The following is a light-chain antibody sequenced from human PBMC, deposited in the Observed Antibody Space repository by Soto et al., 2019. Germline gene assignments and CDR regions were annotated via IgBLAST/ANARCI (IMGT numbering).Light chain of an antibody. V-gene: IGKV3-20*01. CDR3: QQYGTSPIT. Sequence: EIVFTQSPGALSLSPGEGATVSCRASQSVRSAYLAWYQQKPGQAPSLLIYDASSRAAGIPDRFSGSGSGTDFTLTISRXEPEDFAVYYCQQYGTSPITFGQGTRLEIK. J-gene: IGKJ5*01. CDR1: QSVRSAY. CDR2: DAS.